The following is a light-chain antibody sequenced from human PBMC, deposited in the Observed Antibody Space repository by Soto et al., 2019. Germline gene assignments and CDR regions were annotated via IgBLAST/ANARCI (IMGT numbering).Light chain of an antibody. J-gene: IGKJ1*01. CDR3: QQSYSTPQT. CDR1: QSVSSY. CDR2: AAS. V-gene: IGKV1-39*01. Sequence: DIDMTQSPSSLSASVGDRVTITFRASQSVSSYLNWYQQKPGKAPKLLIYAASSLQSGVPSRFSGSGSGTDFTLTISSLQPEDFATYYCQQSYSTPQTFGQGAKVDI.